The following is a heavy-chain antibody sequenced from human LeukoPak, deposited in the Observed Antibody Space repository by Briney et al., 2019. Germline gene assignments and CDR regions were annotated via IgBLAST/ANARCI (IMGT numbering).Heavy chain of an antibody. CDR3: ARDSAATSYYYYMDV. V-gene: IGHV1-69*05. J-gene: IGHJ6*03. CDR2: IIPIFGTA. D-gene: IGHD1-14*01. Sequence: ASVKVSCKASGGTFSSYAISWVRQAPGQGLEWMGRIIPIFGTANYARKFQGRVTITTDESTSTAYMELSSLRSEDTAVYYCARDSAATSYYYYMDVWGKGTTVTVSS. CDR1: GGTFSSYA.